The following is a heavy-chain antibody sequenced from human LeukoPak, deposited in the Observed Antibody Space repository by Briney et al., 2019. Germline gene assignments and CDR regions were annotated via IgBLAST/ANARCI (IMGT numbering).Heavy chain of an antibody. J-gene: IGHJ5*02. Sequence: PSETLSLTCAVYGGSFSGYYWSWIRQPPGKGLEWIGEINHSGSTNYNPSLKSRVTISVDTSKNQFSLKLSSVTAADTAAYYCARRRLTYYYGSGSYYNGGANWFDPWGQGTLVTVSS. CDR2: INHSGST. CDR1: GGSFSGYY. V-gene: IGHV4-34*01. D-gene: IGHD3-10*01. CDR3: ARRRLTYYYGSGSYYNGGANWFDP.